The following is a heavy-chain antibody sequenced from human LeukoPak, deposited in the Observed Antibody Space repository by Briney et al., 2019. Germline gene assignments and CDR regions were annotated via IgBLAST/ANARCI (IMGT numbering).Heavy chain of an antibody. V-gene: IGHV3-74*01. CDR3: ARSDVVKTFDI. CDR2: INSDGRNT. D-gene: IGHD2-21*01. Sequence: GGSLRLSCAASGFTFSHYWMHWVRHAPGKGLVWVSRINSDGRNTNYADSVKGRFTISRDNAKNTLYLQMNSLRAEDTAVYYCARSDVVKTFDIWGQGTIVTVSS. J-gene: IGHJ3*02. CDR1: GFTFSHYW.